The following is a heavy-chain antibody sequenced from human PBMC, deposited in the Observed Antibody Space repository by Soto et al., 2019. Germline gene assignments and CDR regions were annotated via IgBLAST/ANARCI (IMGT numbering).Heavy chain of an antibody. D-gene: IGHD2-21*01. J-gene: IGHJ4*02. CDR1: GFSLSTSGVG. V-gene: IGHV2-5*02. CDR2: IYWDDDK. Sequence: QITLKESGPTLVKPTQTLTLTCTFSGFSLSTSGVGVGWIRQPPGKALEWLALIYWDDDKRYSPSLKSRLTITKDTSKIQVVLTMTNMVPVDTATYYCAHLPIADCSPDYWGQGTLVTVSS. CDR3: AHLPIADCSPDY.